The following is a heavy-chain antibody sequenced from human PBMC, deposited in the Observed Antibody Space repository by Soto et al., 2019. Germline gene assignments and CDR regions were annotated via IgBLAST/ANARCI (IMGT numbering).Heavy chain of an antibody. CDR3: TTPGLWFGELSPREESPNIGPYYYYGMDV. CDR1: GFTFSNAW. J-gene: IGHJ6*02. D-gene: IGHD3-10*01. CDR2: IKSKTDGGTT. V-gene: IGHV3-15*07. Sequence: GGSLRLSCAASGFTFSNAWMNWVRQAPGKGLEWVGRIKSKTDGGTTDYAAPVKGRFTISRDDSKNTLYLQMNSLKTEDTAVYYCTTPGLWFGELSPREESPNIGPYYYYGMDVWGQGTTVTVSS.